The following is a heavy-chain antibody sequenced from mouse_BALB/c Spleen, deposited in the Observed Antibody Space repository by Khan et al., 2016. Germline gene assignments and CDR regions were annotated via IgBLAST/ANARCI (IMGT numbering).Heavy chain of an antibody. V-gene: IGHV4-1*02. CDR3: AGQYGNDVGYAMDY. J-gene: IGHJ4*01. Sequence: EVELVESGGGLVQPGGSLKLSCAASGFDFSRYWMSWVRQAPGKGLEWIGEINPDSSTINYTQSLKDKFIISRDNAKTTLYLQMSKVRSEDTAFYYGAGQYGNDVGYAMDYGGQGTSFTVSS. CDR2: INPDSSTI. D-gene: IGHD2-10*02. CDR1: GFDFSRYW.